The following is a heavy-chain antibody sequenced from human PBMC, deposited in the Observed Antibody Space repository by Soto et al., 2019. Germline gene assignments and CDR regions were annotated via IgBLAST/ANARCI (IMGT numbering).Heavy chain of an antibody. CDR1: GGTFSSYT. CDR3: ARAWVYYDYMDV. J-gene: IGHJ6*03. V-gene: IGHV1-69*02. D-gene: IGHD1-26*01. CDR2: IIPILGIA. Sequence: QVQLGQSGAEVKKPGSSVKVSCKASGGTFSSYTISWVRQAPGQGLEWMGRIIPILGIANYAQKFQGRVTITEDKSTSTSYMELSSLSSEDTAVYYCARAWVYYDYMDVWGKGTTVTVSS.